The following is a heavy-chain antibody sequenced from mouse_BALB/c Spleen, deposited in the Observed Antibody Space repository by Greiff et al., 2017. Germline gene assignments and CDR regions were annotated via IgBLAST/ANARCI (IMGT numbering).Heavy chain of an antibody. CDR3: ARDDYPYAMDY. V-gene: IGHV2-5-1*01. J-gene: IGHJ4*01. CDR1: GFSLTSYG. CDR2: IWRGGST. D-gene: IGHD2-4*01. Sequence: VQLQQSGPSLVQPSQSLSITCTVSGFSLTSYGVHWVRQSPGKGLEWLGVIWRGGSTDYNAAFMSRLSITKDNSKSQVFLKMNSLQTDDTAMYYCARDDYPYAMDYWGQGTSVTVSS.